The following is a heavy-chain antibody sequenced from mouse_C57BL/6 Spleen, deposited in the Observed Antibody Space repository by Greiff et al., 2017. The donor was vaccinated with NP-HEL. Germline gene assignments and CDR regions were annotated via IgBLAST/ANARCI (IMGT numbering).Heavy chain of an antibody. CDR3: ARLDYYGSSWYFDG. CDR1: GYTFTSYG. D-gene: IGHD1-1*01. J-gene: IGHJ1*03. CDR2: IYPRSGNT. Sequence: ESGAELARPGASVKLSCKASGYTFTSYGISWVKQRTGQGLEWIGEIYPRSGNTYYNEKFKGKATLTADKSSSTAYMELRSLTSEDSAVYFCARLDYYGSSWYFDGWGTGTTVTVSS. V-gene: IGHV1-81*01.